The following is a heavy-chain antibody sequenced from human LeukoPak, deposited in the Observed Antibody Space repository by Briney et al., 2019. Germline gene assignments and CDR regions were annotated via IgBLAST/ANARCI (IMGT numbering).Heavy chain of an antibody. CDR3: TRTTKVLGVYDY. CDR2: INHSGST. CDR1: GGSFSGYY. Sequence: KPSETLSLTGAVYGGSFSGYYWSWIRQPPGKGLEWIGEINHSGSTNYNPSLKSRVTISVDTSKNQFSLKLSSVTAADTAVYYCTRTTKVLGVYDYWGQRTLVTVSS. D-gene: IGHD3-16*01. J-gene: IGHJ4*02. V-gene: IGHV4-34*01.